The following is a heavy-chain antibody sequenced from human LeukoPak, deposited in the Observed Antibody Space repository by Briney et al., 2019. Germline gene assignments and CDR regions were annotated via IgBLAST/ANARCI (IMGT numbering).Heavy chain of an antibody. Sequence: GESLKISCKGSGYSFTSYWIGWVRQMPGKGLEWMVIIYPGDSDTRYSPSFLGQVTFSADKSIRTVYLQWDSLKASDTAMYYCARQGYYDSRGAFFDYWGQGTLVTVSS. J-gene: IGHJ4*02. CDR1: GYSFTSYW. CDR2: IYPGDSDT. CDR3: ARQGYYDSRGAFFDY. D-gene: IGHD3-22*01. V-gene: IGHV5-51*01.